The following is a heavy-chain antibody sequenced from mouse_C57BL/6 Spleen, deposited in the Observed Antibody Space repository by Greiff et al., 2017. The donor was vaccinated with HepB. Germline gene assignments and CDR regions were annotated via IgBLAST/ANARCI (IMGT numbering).Heavy chain of an antibody. CDR1: GYTFTSYW. CDR3: ARELITTVVAPDY. J-gene: IGHJ2*01. Sequence: QVQLQQPGTELVKPGASVKLSCKASGYTFTSYWMHWVKQRPGQGLEWIGNINPSNGGTNYNETFKSKATLTVDKSSSTAYMQLSSLTSEDSAVYYCARELITTVVAPDYWGQGTTLTVSS. V-gene: IGHV1-53*01. D-gene: IGHD1-1*01. CDR2: INPSNGGT.